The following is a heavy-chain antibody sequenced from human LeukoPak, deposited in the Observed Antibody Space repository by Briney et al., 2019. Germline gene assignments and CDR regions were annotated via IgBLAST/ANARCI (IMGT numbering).Heavy chain of an antibody. Sequence: GGSLRLSCAASGFTFSNYWMTWVRQAPGKGLEWVANIKQDGSEKYYVNSVKGRFTISRDNAKNSLFLQMNSLRAEDTAVYYCARDVSDENGSSSRIHLDSWGQGTLVSVSS. J-gene: IGHJ4*02. D-gene: IGHD6-6*01. CDR3: ARDVSDENGSSSRIHLDS. V-gene: IGHV3-7*01. CDR1: GFTFSNYW. CDR2: IKQDGSEK.